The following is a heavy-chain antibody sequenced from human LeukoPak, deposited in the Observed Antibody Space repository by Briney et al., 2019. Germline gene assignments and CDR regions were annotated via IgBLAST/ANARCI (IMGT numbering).Heavy chain of an antibody. CDR1: GGTFSSYA. V-gene: IGHV1-69*06. Sequence: SVKVSCKASGGTFSSYAISWVRQAPGQGLEWMGGIIPIFGTANYAQKFQGRVTITADKSTSTAYMELSSLRSEDTAVYYCARVAGYCSGGSCNPDYWGQGTLVTVSS. D-gene: IGHD2-15*01. CDR3: ARVAGYCSGGSCNPDY. CDR2: IIPIFGTA. J-gene: IGHJ4*02.